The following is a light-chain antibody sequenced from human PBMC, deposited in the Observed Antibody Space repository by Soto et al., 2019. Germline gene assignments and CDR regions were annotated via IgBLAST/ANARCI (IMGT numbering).Light chain of an antibody. V-gene: IGLV2-14*01. CDR3: SSFTSINTAI. J-gene: IGLJ2*01. Sequence: QSALTQPASVSGSPGQSITISCTGTSSDVGGYNYDSWYQQHPGKAPKLIIYDVTNLPSGVSTRFSGSKSGNTASLTISGLQAEDEANYYCSSFTSINTAIFGGGTKLTVL. CDR1: SSDVGGYNY. CDR2: DVT.